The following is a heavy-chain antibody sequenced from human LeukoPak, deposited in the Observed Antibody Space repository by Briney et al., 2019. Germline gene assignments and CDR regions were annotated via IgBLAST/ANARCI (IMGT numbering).Heavy chain of an antibody. V-gene: IGHV1-69*06. CDR2: IIPIFGTA. Sequence: SVKVSCKASGGTFSSYAISWVRQAPGQGLEWMGGIIPIFGTANYAQKFQGRVTITADRSTSTAYMELSSLRSEDTAVYYCARALYYYGSGSYHYNWFDPWGQGTLVTVSS. CDR1: GGTFSSYA. D-gene: IGHD3-10*01. J-gene: IGHJ5*02. CDR3: ARALYYYGSGSYHYNWFDP.